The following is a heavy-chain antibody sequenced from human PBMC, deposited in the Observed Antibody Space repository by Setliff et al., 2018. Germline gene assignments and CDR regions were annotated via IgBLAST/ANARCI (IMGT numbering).Heavy chain of an antibody. CDR1: GASISSHI. CDR2: IYTSGDT. J-gene: IGHJ4*01. CDR3: ARDRVIVASGRRGFYFDY. Sequence: PSETLSLTCTVSGASISSHIWVWVRQPAGKGLEWIGRIYTSGDTNYNPSLKSRVTMSVDTSENQISLKLSSVTAADTAVYYCARDRVIVASGRRGFYFDYWGHGTQVTVSS. D-gene: IGHD5-12*01. V-gene: IGHV4-4*07.